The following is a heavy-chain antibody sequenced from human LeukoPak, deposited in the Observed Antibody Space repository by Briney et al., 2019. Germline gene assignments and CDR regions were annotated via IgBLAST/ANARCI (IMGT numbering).Heavy chain of an antibody. V-gene: IGHV3-30-3*01. CDR3: AREVDTDLEYFQH. CDR2: ISYDGSNK. J-gene: IGHJ1*01. Sequence: GGSLRLSCAASGFTFSSYAMHWVRQAPGKGLEWVAVISYDGSNKYYADSVKGRFTISRDNSKNTLYLQMNSLRAEDTAVYHCAREVDTDLEYFQHWGQGTLVTVSS. CDR1: GFTFSSYA. D-gene: IGHD5-18*01.